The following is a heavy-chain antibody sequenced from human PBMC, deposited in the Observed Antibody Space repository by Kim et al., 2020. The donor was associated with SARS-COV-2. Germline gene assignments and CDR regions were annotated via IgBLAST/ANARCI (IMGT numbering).Heavy chain of an antibody. D-gene: IGHD6-13*01. CDR2: IYYSGST. Sequence: SETLSLTCTVSGGSISSSSYYWGWIRQPPGKGLEWIGSIYYSGSTYYNPSLKSRVTISVDTSKNQFSLKLSSVTAADTAVYYCARAYSSSWLQLVPLSYFDYWGQGTLVTVSS. CDR3: ARAYSSSWLQLVPLSYFDY. CDR1: GGSISSSSYY. V-gene: IGHV4-39*01. J-gene: IGHJ4*02.